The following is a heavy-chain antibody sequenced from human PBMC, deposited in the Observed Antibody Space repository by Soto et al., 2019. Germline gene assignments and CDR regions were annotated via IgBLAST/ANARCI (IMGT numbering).Heavy chain of an antibody. CDR3: ARAAVLMVYAIDY. J-gene: IGHJ4*02. CDR2: IWYDGSNK. D-gene: IGHD2-8*01. Sequence: SLRLSCAASGFTFSSYGMHWVRQAPGKGLEWVAVIWYDGSNKYYADSVKGRFTISRDNSKNTLYLQMNSLRAEDTAVYYCARAAVLMVYAIDYWGQGTLVTVSS. V-gene: IGHV3-33*01. CDR1: GFTFSSYG.